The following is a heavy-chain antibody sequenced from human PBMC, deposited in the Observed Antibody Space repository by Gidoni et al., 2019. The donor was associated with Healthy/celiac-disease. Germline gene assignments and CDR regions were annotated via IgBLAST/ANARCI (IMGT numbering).Heavy chain of an antibody. V-gene: IGHV1-69*01. CDR3: ARLAQYSGAVPH. CDR1: GGTFSSYA. CDR2: IIPIFGTA. D-gene: IGHD1-26*01. Sequence: QVQLVQSGAEVKKPGSSVKVSCKAAGGTFSSYAIGWVRQAPGQGLEWMGGIIPIFGTAHYPQKFQGRVTITADESTSTAYMELSSLRSEATAVYYCARLAQYSGAVPHWGQGTLVTVSS. J-gene: IGHJ1*01.